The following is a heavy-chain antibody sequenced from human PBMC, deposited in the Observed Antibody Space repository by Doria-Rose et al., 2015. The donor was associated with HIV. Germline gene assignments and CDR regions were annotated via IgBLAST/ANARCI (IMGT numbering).Heavy chain of an antibody. CDR1: GVSLSSPGMG. D-gene: IGHD6-13*01. V-gene: IGHV2-26*01. Sequence: QVTLKGSGPVLVKPTETLTLTCTVSGVSLSSPGMGVSWIRQPPVKALEWLANIFSDDERSYKTSLKSRLTISRGTSKSQEVLTMTDMDPVDTATYYCARIKSSRWYHKYYFDFWGQGTLVIVSA. CDR2: IFSDDER. J-gene: IGHJ4*02. CDR3: ARIKSSRWYHKYYFDF.